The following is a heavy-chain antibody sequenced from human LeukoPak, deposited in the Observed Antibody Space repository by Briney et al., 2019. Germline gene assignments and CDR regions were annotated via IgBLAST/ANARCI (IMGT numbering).Heavy chain of an antibody. Sequence: GGSLRLSCAASGFTFSTYRMNWVRQAPGKGLEWLSYISSGSNTIFYADSVKGRFTISRDNAKNSLFLQVNSLRDEDTAVYYCARGSYYAPYHFDYWGQGTLVTVSS. CDR3: ARGSYYAPYHFDY. CDR2: ISSGSNTI. V-gene: IGHV3-48*02. D-gene: IGHD1-26*01. J-gene: IGHJ4*02. CDR1: GFTFSTYR.